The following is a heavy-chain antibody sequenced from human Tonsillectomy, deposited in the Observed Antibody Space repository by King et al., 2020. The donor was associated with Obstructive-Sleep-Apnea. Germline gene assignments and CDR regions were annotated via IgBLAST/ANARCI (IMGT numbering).Heavy chain of an antibody. CDR3: ATILHYYDSSGYYYGGGFDI. J-gene: IGHJ3*02. CDR1: GITFSSYA. D-gene: IGHD3-22*01. V-gene: IGHV3-23*04. Sequence: VQLVESGGGLVQPGGSLRLSCGASGITFSSYAMSWVRQAPGKGLEWVSVISGSGGSTNYADSVKGRFTISRDNSKNTLYLQMNSLRAKDTAVYYCATILHYYDSSGYYYGGGFDIWGQGTMVTVSS. CDR2: ISGSGGST.